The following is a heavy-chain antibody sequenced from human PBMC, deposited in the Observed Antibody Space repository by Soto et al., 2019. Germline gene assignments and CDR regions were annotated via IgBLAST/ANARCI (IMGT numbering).Heavy chain of an antibody. CDR1: GFTFSSYA. CDR3: ARDSLRYCSGGSCYSGGMDV. CDR2: ISGSGGST. V-gene: IGHV3-23*01. Sequence: PGGSLRLSCAASGFTFSSYAMSWVRQAPGKGLEWVSAISGSGGSTYYADSVRGRFTISRDNSKNTLYLQMNSLRAEDTAVYYCARDSLRYCSGGSCYSGGMDVWGQGTTVTVSS. D-gene: IGHD2-15*01. J-gene: IGHJ6*02.